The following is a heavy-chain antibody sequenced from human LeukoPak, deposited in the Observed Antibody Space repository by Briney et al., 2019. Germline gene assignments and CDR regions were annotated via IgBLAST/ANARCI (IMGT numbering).Heavy chain of an antibody. Sequence: PSETLSLTCAVSGGSISSSYWWSWVRQPPGKGLDWIGEVYHTGSTNYNSSLKSRVTISVDKSKNQFSLKLTSVTAEDTAVYYCARGSYQRDEYDFWSGYHMDVWGQGTTVTVSS. CDR1: GGSISSSYW. D-gene: IGHD3-3*01. CDR2: VYHTGST. CDR3: ARGSYQRDEYDFWSGYHMDV. J-gene: IGHJ6*02. V-gene: IGHV4-4*02.